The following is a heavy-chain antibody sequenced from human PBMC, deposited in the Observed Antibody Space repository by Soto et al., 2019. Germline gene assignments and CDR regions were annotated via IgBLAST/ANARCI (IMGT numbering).Heavy chain of an antibody. CDR2: IWYDGSNK. Sequence: QVQLVESGGGVVQPGRSLRLSCAASGFTFSSYGMHWVRQAPGKGLEWVAVIWYDGSNKYYADSVKGRFTISRDNSKNTLYLQMNSLRAEDTAVYYCARDALLWFGELAYYMDVWGKGTTVTVSS. D-gene: IGHD3-10*01. V-gene: IGHV3-33*01. J-gene: IGHJ6*03. CDR3: ARDALLWFGELAYYMDV. CDR1: GFTFSSYG.